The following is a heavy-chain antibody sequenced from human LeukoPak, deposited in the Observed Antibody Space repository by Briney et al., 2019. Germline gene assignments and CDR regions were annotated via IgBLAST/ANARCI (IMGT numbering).Heavy chain of an antibody. Sequence: ASVKVSCKASGYTFTSYGISWVRQAPGQGLEWMGWISAYNGNTNYAQKFQGRVTMTRDTSISTAYMELSRLRSDDTAVYYCARGGRVATRTFDYWGQGTLVTVSS. CDR3: ARGGRVATRTFDY. J-gene: IGHJ4*02. CDR2: ISAYNGNT. CDR1: GYTFTSYG. V-gene: IGHV1-18*01. D-gene: IGHD5-12*01.